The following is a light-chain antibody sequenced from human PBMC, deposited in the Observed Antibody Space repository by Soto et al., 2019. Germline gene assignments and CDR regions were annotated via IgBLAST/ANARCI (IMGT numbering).Light chain of an antibody. J-gene: IGLJ1*01. CDR2: SNN. V-gene: IGLV1-44*01. Sequence: QSVLSQPPSASGTPGQRVTISCSGSISNIGTNTVSWYQQLPGTAPKLLIFSNNQRPSGVTDRFSGSKSGTSASLAISGLQSEDEVDYFCAAWDDSVNGRGYVFGTGTRSPS. CDR1: ISNIGTNT. CDR3: AAWDDSVNGRGYV.